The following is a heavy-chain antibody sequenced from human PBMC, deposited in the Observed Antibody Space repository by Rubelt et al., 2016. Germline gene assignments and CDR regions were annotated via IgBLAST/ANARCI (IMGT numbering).Heavy chain of an antibody. J-gene: IGHJ6*02. CDR3: VRVKGFGDHGMDV. CDR1: GYTFTSYG. V-gene: IGHV1-18*01. Sequence: QVQLVQSGAEGKKPGASVKVSCKASGYTFTSYGMSWVRQAPGQGLEWMGWIRGSNGDTNYEQKLQGRVTVTTDTSTSTAYMELRSLRSDDTAVYYCVRVKGFGDHGMDVWGQGTTVTVSS. CDR2: IRGSNGDT. D-gene: IGHD4-17*01.